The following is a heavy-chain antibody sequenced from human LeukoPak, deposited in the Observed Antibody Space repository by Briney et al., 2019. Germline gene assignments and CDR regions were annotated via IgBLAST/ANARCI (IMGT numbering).Heavy chain of an antibody. Sequence: GGSLRLSCVASGFTFSSYWMSWVRQAPGKGLEWVANIKQDGSEKYYVDSVKGRFTISRDNAKNSLYLQMNSLRAEDTAVYYCARARIVDYWGQGTPVTVSS. D-gene: IGHD2-21*01. CDR3: ARARIVDY. CDR1: GFTFSSYW. CDR2: IKQDGSEK. J-gene: IGHJ4*02. V-gene: IGHV3-7*01.